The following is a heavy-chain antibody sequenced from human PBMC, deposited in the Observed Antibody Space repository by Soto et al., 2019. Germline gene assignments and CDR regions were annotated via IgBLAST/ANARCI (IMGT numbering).Heavy chain of an antibody. V-gene: IGHV1-69*13. CDR2: IIPIFGTA. CDR3: ARGLREHLRGAFDI. D-gene: IGHD4-17*01. CDR1: GGTFSSYA. J-gene: IGHJ3*02. Sequence: ASVKVSCKASGGTFSSYAISWVRQAPGQGLEWMGGIIPIFGTANYAQKFQGRVTITADESTSTAYMELSSLRSEDTAVYYCARGLREHLRGAFDIWGQGTMVTVSS.